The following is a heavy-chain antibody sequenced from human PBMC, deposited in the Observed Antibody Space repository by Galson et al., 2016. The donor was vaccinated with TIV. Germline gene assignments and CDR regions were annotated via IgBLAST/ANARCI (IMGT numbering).Heavy chain of an antibody. J-gene: IGHJ3*02. CDR3: ARGDGAGSYYYDVFDI. Sequence: SVKVSCKASGGVFNTYTISWVRQAPGQGLEWMGKITPIFGTPNYAQMFQGRDSITADESTSTAYMELSSLRSEDTAVYYCARGDGAGSYYYDVFDIWGQGTLVTVSS. V-gene: IGHV1-69*13. D-gene: IGHD3-10*01. CDR1: GGVFNTYT. CDR2: ITPIFGTP.